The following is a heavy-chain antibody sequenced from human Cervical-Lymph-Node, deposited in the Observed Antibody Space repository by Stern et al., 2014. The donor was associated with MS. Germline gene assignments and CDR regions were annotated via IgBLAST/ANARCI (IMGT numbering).Heavy chain of an antibody. CDR3: AKVPWRYYYDTWGYHF. CDR1: GFTFSSYG. Sequence: QVQLVQSGGGVVQPGRSLRLSCAASGFTFSSYGLHWVRLAPGKGLEWVSAISDDGSDINYATSVKGRFTISRDNSKNTLYLQMNSLRAEDTAVYYCAKVPWRYYYDTWGYHFWGQGTLVTVSS. V-gene: IGHV3-30*18. CDR2: ISDDGSDI. J-gene: IGHJ4*02. D-gene: IGHD3-22*01.